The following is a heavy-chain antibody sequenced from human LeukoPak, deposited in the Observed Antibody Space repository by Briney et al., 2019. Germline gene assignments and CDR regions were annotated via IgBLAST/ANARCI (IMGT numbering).Heavy chain of an antibody. CDR2: INHSGST. Sequence: PSETLSLTRAVYGGSFSGYYWSWIRQPPGKGLEWIGEINHSGSTNYNPSLKSRVTISVDTSKNQFSLQLSTVTAADTAVYYCARESSSSWYGLDYWGQGTLVTVSS. J-gene: IGHJ4*02. CDR3: ARESSSSWYGLDY. CDR1: GGSFSGYY. D-gene: IGHD6-13*01. V-gene: IGHV4-34*01.